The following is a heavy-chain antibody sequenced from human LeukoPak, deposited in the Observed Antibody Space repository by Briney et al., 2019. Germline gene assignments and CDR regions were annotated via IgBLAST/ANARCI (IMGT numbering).Heavy chain of an antibody. CDR3: AKGSELLYYYGMDV. CDR2: ISYDGSNK. CDR1: GFXFSSYG. D-gene: IGHD3-10*01. V-gene: IGHV3-30*18. Sequence: GGSLRLSCVASGFXFSSYGIHWVRQAPGKGLEWVAVISYDGSNKYYADSVKGRCTISRDNSKNTLYLQMNSLRAEDTAVYYCAKGSELLYYYGMDVWGQGTTVTVSS. J-gene: IGHJ6*02.